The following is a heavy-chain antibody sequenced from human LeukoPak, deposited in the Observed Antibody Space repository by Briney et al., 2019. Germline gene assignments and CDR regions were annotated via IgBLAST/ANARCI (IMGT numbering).Heavy chain of an antibody. CDR2: ISGTGSST. J-gene: IGHJ4*02. V-gene: IGHV3-23*01. Sequence: SGGSLRLSCAASGFTFSSHAMSWVRQAPGKGLEWVSAISGTGSSTYYADSVKGRFTISRDNSKNTLYLQMNSLRAEDTAVYYCAKAKQYTSDFAYWGQGTLVTVSS. CDR3: AKAKQYTSDFAY. CDR1: GFTFSSHA. D-gene: IGHD3-10*01.